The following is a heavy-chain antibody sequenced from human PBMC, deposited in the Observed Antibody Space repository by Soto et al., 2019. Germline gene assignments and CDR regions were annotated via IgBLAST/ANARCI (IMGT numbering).Heavy chain of an antibody. V-gene: IGHV1-8*01. D-gene: IGHD2-2*01. CDR1: GYTFTSYD. Sequence: ASVKVSCKASGYTFTSYDINWVRQATGQGLEWMGWINPNSGNTSYAQKFQGRVTMTRDTSTSTVYMEVSSLRSEDSAVYYCVGDVVVPAAGYMDVWGKGTPVTVSS. CDR3: VGDVVVPAAGYMDV. CDR2: INPNSGNT. J-gene: IGHJ6*03.